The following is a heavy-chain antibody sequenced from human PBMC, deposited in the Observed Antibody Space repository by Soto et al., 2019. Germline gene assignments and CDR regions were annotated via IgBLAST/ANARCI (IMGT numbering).Heavy chain of an antibody. D-gene: IGHD3-22*01. Sequence: GGSLRLSCAASGFTFSSYAMHWVRQAPGKGLEWVAVISYDGSNKYYADSVKGRFTISRDNSKNTLYLQMNSLRAEDTAVYYCARALPYFYYDSSGYYFPNWGQGTLVTVSS. CDR1: GFTFSSYA. CDR2: ISYDGSNK. V-gene: IGHV3-30-3*01. CDR3: ARALPYFYYDSSGYYFPN. J-gene: IGHJ4*02.